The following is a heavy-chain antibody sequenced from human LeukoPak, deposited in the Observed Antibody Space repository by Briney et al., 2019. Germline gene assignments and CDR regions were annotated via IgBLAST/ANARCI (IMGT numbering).Heavy chain of an antibody. CDR2: ISAYNGNT. D-gene: IGHD3-10*01. Sequence: ASVKVSCKASGGTFSSYGISWVRQAPGQGLEWMGWISAYNGNTNYAQKLQGRVTMTTDTSTSTAYMELRSLRSDDTAVYYCARGTTHLWFGEGGNALDIWGQGTMVTVSS. CDR1: GGTFSSYG. CDR3: ARGTTHLWFGEGGNALDI. J-gene: IGHJ3*02. V-gene: IGHV1-18*01.